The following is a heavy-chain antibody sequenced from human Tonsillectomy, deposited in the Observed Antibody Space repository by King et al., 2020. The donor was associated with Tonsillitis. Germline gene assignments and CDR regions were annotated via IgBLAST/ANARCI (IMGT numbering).Heavy chain of an antibody. D-gene: IGHD1-26*01. CDR3: ARVSHLTSGTYGHGADFDY. V-gene: IGHV1-2*02. CDR2: INPNSGGT. Sequence: QLVQSGAEVKKPGASVKVSCKASGYTFTDYYMHWVRQAPGQGLEWMGWINPNSGGTNYAQKFQGRVTMTRDPSISTAYMELSRLRSDDTAVYYCARVSHLTSGTYGHGADFDYWGQGTLVTVSS. CDR1: GYTFTDYY. J-gene: IGHJ4*02.